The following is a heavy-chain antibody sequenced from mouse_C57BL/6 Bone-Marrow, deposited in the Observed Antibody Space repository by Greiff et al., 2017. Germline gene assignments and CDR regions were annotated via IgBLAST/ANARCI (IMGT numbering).Heavy chain of an antibody. D-gene: IGHD1-1*01. Sequence: QVQLKQPGAELVKPGASVKMSCKASGYTFTSYWITWVKQRPGQGLEWIGDIYPGSGSTNYNEKFKSKATLTVDTSSSTAYMQLSSLTSEDSAVYYCFITTVGNYAMDYWGQGTSVTVSS. V-gene: IGHV1-55*01. CDR1: GYTFTSYW. CDR3: FITTVGNYAMDY. J-gene: IGHJ4*01. CDR2: IYPGSGST.